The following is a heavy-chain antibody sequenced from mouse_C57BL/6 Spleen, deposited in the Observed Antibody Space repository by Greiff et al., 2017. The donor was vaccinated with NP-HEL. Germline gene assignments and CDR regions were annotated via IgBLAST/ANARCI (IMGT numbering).Heavy chain of an antibody. V-gene: IGHV1-82*01. CDR3: ARFCPNYFDY. J-gene: IGHJ2*01. CDR2: IYPGDGDT. CDR1: GYAFSSSW. Sequence: VQLQQSGPELVKPGASVKISCKASGYAFSSSWMNWVKQRPGKGLEWIGRIYPGDGDTNYNGKFKGKATLTADKSSSTAYMQLSSLTSEDSAVYFCARFCPNYFDYWGKGTTLTVSS.